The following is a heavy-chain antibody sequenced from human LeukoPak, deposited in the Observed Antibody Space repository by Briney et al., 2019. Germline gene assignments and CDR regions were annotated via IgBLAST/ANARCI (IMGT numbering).Heavy chain of an antibody. CDR1: GFTFSSYG. CDR3: AKDYCSGGSCYSDY. Sequence: GGSLRLSCAASGFTFSSYGMHWVRQAPGKGLEWVAVISYDGSNKYYADSVKGRFTISRDNSKNTLYLQMNSLRAEDTAVYYCAKDYCSGGSCYSDYWGQGTLVTVSS. J-gene: IGHJ4*02. D-gene: IGHD2-15*01. CDR2: ISYDGSNK. V-gene: IGHV3-30*18.